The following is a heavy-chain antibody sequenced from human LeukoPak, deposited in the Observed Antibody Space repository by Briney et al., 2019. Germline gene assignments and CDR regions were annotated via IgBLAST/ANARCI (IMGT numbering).Heavy chain of an antibody. J-gene: IGHJ4*02. CDR1: GFTFSRFG. CDR3: AKSKDNPLYYFDN. CDR2: IWYDGSNQ. Sequence: PGRSLRLSCEASGFTFSRFGMHWVRQAPGKGLEWVAVIWYDGSNQDYADSVKGRFTISRDNSKNTLYLQMNSLRAEDTAVYYCAKSKDNPLYYFDNWGQGTLVTVSS. V-gene: IGHV3-33*06.